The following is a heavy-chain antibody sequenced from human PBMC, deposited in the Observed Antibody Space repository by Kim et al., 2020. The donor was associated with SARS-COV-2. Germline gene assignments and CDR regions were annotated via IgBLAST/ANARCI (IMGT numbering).Heavy chain of an antibody. J-gene: IGHJ4*02. Sequence: DSVKGRFPISRDHSKHTLYRQMNSLRAEDTAVYYCARSYSGSYYGYFDYWGQGTLVTVSS. V-gene: IGHV3-30*01. D-gene: IGHD1-26*01. CDR3: ARSYSGSYYGYFDY.